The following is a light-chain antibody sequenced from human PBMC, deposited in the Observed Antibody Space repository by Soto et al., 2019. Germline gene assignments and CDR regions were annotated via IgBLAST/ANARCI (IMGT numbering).Light chain of an antibody. J-gene: IGKJ3*01. CDR2: DAS. CDR1: QRISWW. Sequence: DIQLTQSPSTLSASVGDRVTITCRASQRISWWLAWYQHKPGNAPELLIYDASTLESGVPSRFSGSGSGTEFTLTISSLQPDDFGTYYCQQYHSYYTFGPRTKVDIK. CDR3: QQYHSYYT. V-gene: IGKV1-5*01.